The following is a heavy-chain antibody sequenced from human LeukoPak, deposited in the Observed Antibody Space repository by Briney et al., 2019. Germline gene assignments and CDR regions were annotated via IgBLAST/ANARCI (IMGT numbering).Heavy chain of an antibody. CDR2: IILILGIA. D-gene: IGHD3-3*01. J-gene: IGHJ3*02. CDR1: GGTFSSYT. V-gene: IGHV1-69*04. Sequence: ASVKVSCKASGGTFSSYTISWVRQAPGQGLEWMGRIILILGIANYAQKFQGRVTITADKSTSTAYMELSSLRSEDTAVYYCARERVVNGAFDIWGQGTMVTVSS. CDR3: ARERVVNGAFDI.